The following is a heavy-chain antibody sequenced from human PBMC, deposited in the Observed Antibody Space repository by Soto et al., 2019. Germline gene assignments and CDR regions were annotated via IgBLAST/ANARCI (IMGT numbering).Heavy chain of an antibody. Sequence: ASVKVSCKAPGYTFTSYGISGVRQAPGQGLEWMGWIRAYNGNTNYPQKLQGRVTMTTDTSTGTAYMELRSLRSDDTAVYYCARNGGFSGGSSSMDYWGQGTLVTVSS. CDR1: GYTFTSYG. J-gene: IGHJ4*02. CDR3: ARNGGFSGGSSSMDY. CDR2: IRAYNGNT. D-gene: IGHD2-15*01. V-gene: IGHV1-18*01.